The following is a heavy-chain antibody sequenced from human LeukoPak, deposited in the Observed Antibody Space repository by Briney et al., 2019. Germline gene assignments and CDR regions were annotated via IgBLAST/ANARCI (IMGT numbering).Heavy chain of an antibody. Sequence: ASVKVSCKASGYTFTGYYMHWVRQAPGQGLEWMGWINPNSGGTNYAQKFQGRVTMTRDTSISTAYMELSRLRSDDTAVYYCASPNYYDSSGYYHRGFDPWGQGTLVTVSS. J-gene: IGHJ5*02. D-gene: IGHD3-22*01. CDR3: ASPNYYDSSGYYHRGFDP. CDR1: GYTFTGYY. V-gene: IGHV1-2*02. CDR2: INPNSGGT.